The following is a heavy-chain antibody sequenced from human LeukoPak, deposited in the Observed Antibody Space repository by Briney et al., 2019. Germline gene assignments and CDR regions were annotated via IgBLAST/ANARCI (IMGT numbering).Heavy chain of an antibody. V-gene: IGHV3-74*01. D-gene: IGHD3-10*01. CDR3: ARDRPSLLWFGELSGWFDP. J-gene: IGHJ5*02. CDR1: GFTFSSYW. Sequence: PGGSLRLSCAASGFTFSSYWMHWVRQAPGKGLVWVSRINSDGSSTSYADSVKGRFTISRDNAKNTLYLQMNSQRAEDTAVYYCARDRPSLLWFGELSGWFDPWGQGTLVTVSS. CDR2: INSDGSST.